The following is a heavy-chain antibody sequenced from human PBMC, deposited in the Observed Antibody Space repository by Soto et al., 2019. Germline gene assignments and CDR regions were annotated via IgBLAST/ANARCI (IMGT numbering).Heavy chain of an antibody. V-gene: IGHV4-34*01. D-gene: IGHD3-3*01. J-gene: IGHJ6*01. CDR3: ARFYDFWSGYSATDNDMDV. CDR1: GGSFSGYY. Sequence: PSETLSRTCTAYGGSFSGYYWSWIRQPPGKGLEWIGEINHSGSTNYDPSLKSRVTISVDTSKNQFSLKLSSVTAADTAVYYCARFYDFWSGYSATDNDMDVSGQGTTVTV. CDR2: INHSGST.